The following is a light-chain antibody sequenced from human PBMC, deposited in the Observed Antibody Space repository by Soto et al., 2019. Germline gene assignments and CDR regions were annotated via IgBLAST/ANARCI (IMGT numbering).Light chain of an antibody. CDR2: EVS. Sequence: QSVLTQPPSASGSPGQSVTISCTGTSSDVGGYNYVSWYQQHPGKAPKLMIYEVSQRPSGVPDRFSGSKSGNTASLTVSGLQAEDEDDYYCSSYAGSSSYVFGTGTKVTVL. CDR1: SSDVGGYNY. V-gene: IGLV2-8*01. CDR3: SSYAGSSSYV. J-gene: IGLJ1*01.